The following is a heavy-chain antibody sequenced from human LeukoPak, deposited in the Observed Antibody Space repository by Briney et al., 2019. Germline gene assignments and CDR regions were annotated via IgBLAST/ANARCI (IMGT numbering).Heavy chain of an antibody. D-gene: IGHD3-22*01. CDR3: AKDLGDSSGYYPKYYFDY. Sequence: GGSLRLSCAASGFTFSSYAMSWVRQAPGKGLEWVSGISGSGGSTYYADSVKGRFTISRDNSKNTLYLQMNSLRAEDTAVYYCAKDLGDSSGYYPKYYFDYWGQGTLVTVSS. J-gene: IGHJ4*02. CDR1: GFTFSSYA. CDR2: ISGSGGST. V-gene: IGHV3-23*01.